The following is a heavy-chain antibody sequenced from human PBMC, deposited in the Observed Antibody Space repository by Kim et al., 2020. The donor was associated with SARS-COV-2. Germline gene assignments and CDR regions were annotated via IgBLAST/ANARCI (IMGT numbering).Heavy chain of an antibody. CDR2: VYHTGDT. D-gene: IGHD5-12*01. V-gene: IGHV4-39*07. Sequence: SETLSLTCRVSGDSVTNSNYYWSCIRQPPGKGLQWIANVYHTGDTYYNPSLRSRVLISIDTSKNQFSLTLTFVTAADTALYFCASLRIPGDFDFWGQGTLLTVAS. CDR3: ASLRIPGDFDF. J-gene: IGHJ4*02. CDR1: GDSVTNSNYY.